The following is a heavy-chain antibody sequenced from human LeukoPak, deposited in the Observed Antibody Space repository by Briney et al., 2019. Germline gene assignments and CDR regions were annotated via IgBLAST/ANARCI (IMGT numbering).Heavy chain of an antibody. J-gene: IGHJ4*02. D-gene: IGHD3-10*01. CDR1: GFPFSNYA. V-gene: IGHV3-33*01. CDR3: ARDNSYGSPLDH. CDR2: IWNDAKKT. Sequence: GGSLRLSCAASGFPFSNYAMHWVRQAPGKGLEWVALIWNDAKKTYYRDSVKGRFTISRDNSKNTLSLQMNSLRAEDTALYYCARDNSYGSPLDHWGQGTLV.